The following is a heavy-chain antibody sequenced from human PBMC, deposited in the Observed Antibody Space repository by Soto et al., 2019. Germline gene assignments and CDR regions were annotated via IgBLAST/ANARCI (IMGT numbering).Heavy chain of an antibody. Sequence: QVQLVESGGGVVQPGRSLRLSCAASGFTFSSYGMHWVRQAPGKGLEWVAVIWYDGSNKYYADSVKGRFTIYRDNSKNTLYLKMISLRAEGTAVYYWARDLLHYDTSPFQHWGQGTLVTVSS. CDR1: GFTFSSYG. CDR2: IWYDGSNK. CDR3: ARDLLHYDTSPFQH. J-gene: IGHJ1*01. V-gene: IGHV3-33*01. D-gene: IGHD3-9*01.